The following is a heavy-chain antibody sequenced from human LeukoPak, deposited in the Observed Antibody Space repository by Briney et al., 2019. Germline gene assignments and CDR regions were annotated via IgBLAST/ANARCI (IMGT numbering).Heavy chain of an antibody. Sequence: GRSLRLSCAASGFTFSSYAMHWVRQAPGKGLEWVAVISYDGSNKYYADSVKGRFTISRDNSKNTLYLQMNSLRAEDTAVYYCARAYIVVTRHFDYWGQGTLVTVSS. CDR2: ISYDGSNK. V-gene: IGHV3-30*04. J-gene: IGHJ4*02. CDR1: GFTFSSYA. D-gene: IGHD5-12*01. CDR3: ARAYIVVTRHFDY.